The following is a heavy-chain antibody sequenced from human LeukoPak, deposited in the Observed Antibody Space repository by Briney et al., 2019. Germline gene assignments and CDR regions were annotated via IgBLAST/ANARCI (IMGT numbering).Heavy chain of an antibody. J-gene: IGHJ4*02. V-gene: IGHV4-34*01. CDR3: ARTYDSSGYYANY. Sequence: SETLSLTCTVSGGSIGGYFWSWLRQPPGKGLEWIGEINHSGSTNYNPSLKSRVTISVDTSKNQFSLKLSSVTAADTAVYYCARTYDSSGYYANYWGQGSLVTVSP. D-gene: IGHD3-22*01. CDR2: INHSGST. CDR1: GGSIGGYF.